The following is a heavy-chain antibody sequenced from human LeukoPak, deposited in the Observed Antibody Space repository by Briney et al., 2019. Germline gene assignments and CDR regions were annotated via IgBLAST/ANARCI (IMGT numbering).Heavy chain of an antibody. CDR2: ISSSSSYI. CDR1: GIALNTND. J-gene: IGHJ6*02. Sequence: GGSLRLSCAASGIALNTNDMNWVRQAPGKGLEWVSSISSSSSYIYYADSVKGRFTISRDNAKNSLYLQMNSLRAEDTAVYYCARAVAGMDVWGQGTTVTVSS. CDR3: ARAVAGMDV. V-gene: IGHV3-21*01.